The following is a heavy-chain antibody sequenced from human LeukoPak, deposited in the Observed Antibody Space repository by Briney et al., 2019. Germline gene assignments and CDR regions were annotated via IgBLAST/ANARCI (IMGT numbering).Heavy chain of an antibody. CDR2: IYYSGST. J-gene: IGHJ3*02. CDR3: ARGIRFRIGAFDI. Sequence: SETLSLTCTVSGGSISSSSYYWSWIRQPPGKGLEWIGYIYYSGSTNYNPSLKSRVTISVDTSKNQFSLKLSSVTAADTAVYYCARGIRFRIGAFDIWGQGTMVTVSS. CDR1: GGSISSSSYY. V-gene: IGHV4-61*01. D-gene: IGHD3-3*02.